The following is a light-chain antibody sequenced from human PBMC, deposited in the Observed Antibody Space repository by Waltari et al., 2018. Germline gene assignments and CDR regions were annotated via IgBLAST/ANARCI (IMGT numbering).Light chain of an antibody. CDR2: GVS. J-gene: IGKJ1*01. CDR1: QSVSRN. V-gene: IGKV3-15*01. CDR3: HQYNNWWT. Sequence: EIVMTQSPATLSVSPGERATLSCRASQSVSRNLAWYQQKPGQAPRLLIYGVSTRATGIPARFSGSGSGTEFTLTINSLQSEDFAVYYCHQYNNWWTFGQGTKVEIK.